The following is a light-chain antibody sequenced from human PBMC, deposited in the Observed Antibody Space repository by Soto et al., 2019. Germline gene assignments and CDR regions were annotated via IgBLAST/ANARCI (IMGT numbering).Light chain of an antibody. J-gene: IGKJ4*01. CDR3: QQYGSAPFT. Sequence: EVVLTQSPATLSVSPGEGVTLSCRASQGIGDTLAWYQHKPGQTPRLLIYAASNRAAGIPDRFSGSGSGTDFTLTISRLEPEDFAVYYCQQYGSAPFTFGGGTKVDIK. CDR2: AAS. V-gene: IGKV3-20*01. CDR1: QGIGDT.